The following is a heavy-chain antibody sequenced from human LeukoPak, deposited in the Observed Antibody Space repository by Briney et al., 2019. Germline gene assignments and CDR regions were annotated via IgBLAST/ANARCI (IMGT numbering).Heavy chain of an antibody. CDR1: GYTFTGYY. CDR2: MNPNSGNT. J-gene: IGHJ4*02. V-gene: IGHV1-8*02. CDR3: ARGDFYGPVDY. D-gene: IGHD2-21*02. Sequence: ASVKVSCKASGYTFTGYYMHWVRQATGQGLEWMGWMNPNSGNTGYAQKFQGRVTMTRNTSISTAYMELSSLRSEDTAVYYCARGDFYGPVDYWGQGTLVTVSS.